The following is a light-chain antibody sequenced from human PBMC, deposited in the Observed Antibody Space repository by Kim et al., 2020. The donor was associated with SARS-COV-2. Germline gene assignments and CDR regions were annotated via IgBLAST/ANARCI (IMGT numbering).Light chain of an antibody. CDR3: QAWDTSTVV. CDR2: EDT. V-gene: IGLV3-1*01. Sequence: SYELTQPPSMSVSPGQTASITCSGEKLGDKYACWYQQKPGQSPVLVIYEDTKRPSGIPERFSGSNSGNTATLTISGTQAMDEADYYCQAWDTSTVVFGGGTKLTVL. CDR1: KLGDKY. J-gene: IGLJ2*01.